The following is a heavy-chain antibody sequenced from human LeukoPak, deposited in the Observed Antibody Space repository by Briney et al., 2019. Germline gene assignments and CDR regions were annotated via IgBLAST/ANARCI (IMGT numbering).Heavy chain of an antibody. CDR2: IKQDGSEK. V-gene: IGHV3-7*01. D-gene: IGHD3-10*01. Sequence: GGSLRLSCAASGFSFSRYWMSSVRQAPEKGLEWVADIKQDGSEKNYVESVKGRFTISRDNAKNSLYLQTNSLRAEDTAVYYCARAGQEWFGELGFDQWGQGTLVIVSS. J-gene: IGHJ4*02. CDR1: GFSFSRYW. CDR3: ARAGQEWFGELGFDQ.